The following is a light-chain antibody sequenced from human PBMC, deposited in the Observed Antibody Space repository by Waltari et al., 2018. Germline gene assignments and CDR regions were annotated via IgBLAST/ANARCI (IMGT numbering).Light chain of an antibody. Sequence: VLTQSPGTLSLSPGERATLHCRASQRLSKNYLAWYHQKPGQAPRLLMYGASNKAAGIPDRFSGSGSGTDFTLTISRLEPEDFAVYYCQQYGSSVMYTFGQGTKLEIK. CDR1: QRLSKNY. V-gene: IGKV3-20*01. CDR3: QQYGSSVMYT. J-gene: IGKJ2*01. CDR2: GAS.